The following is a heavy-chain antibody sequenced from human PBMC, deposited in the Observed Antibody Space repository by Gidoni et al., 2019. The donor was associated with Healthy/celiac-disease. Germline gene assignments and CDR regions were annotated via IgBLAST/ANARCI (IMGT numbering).Heavy chain of an antibody. Sequence: EVQLVESGGGLVQPGGSLRIPCSASGCTFSSYAMHWVRQAPGKGLEYVSAISSNGGSTYYADSVKGRFTISRDNSKNTLYLQMSSLRAEDTAVYYCVKGPDIVVVEAPFDYWGQGTLVTVSS. CDR3: VKGPDIVVVEAPFDY. CDR2: ISSNGGST. J-gene: IGHJ4*02. V-gene: IGHV3-64D*06. D-gene: IGHD2-15*01. CDR1: GCTFSSYA.